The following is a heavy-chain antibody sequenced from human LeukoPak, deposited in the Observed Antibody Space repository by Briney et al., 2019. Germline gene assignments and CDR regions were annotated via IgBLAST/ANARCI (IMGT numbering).Heavy chain of an antibody. J-gene: IGHJ6*02. Sequence: GASVKVSCKASGYTFTSYGISWVRQAPGQGLEWMGWINPSSRNTYYTQKLQGRVTVTTDTSTSTAYMELRSLRSDDTAVYYCARDCSSTSCRYGLDVWGQGTTVTVSS. D-gene: IGHD2-2*01. V-gene: IGHV1-18*01. CDR2: INPSSRNT. CDR1: GYTFTSYG. CDR3: ARDCSSTSCRYGLDV.